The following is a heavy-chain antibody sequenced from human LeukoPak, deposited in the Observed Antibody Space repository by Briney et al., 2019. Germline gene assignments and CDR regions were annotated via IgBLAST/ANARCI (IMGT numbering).Heavy chain of an antibody. CDR1: GGSISSGGYY. Sequence: SQTLSLTCTVSGGSISSGGYYWSWIRQPPGKGLEWIGYIYHSGSTYYNPSLKSRVTISVDRSKNQFSLKLSSVTAADTAVYYCARDIPPMYNWNQPGAFDIWGQGTMVTVSS. CDR3: ARDIPPMYNWNQPGAFDI. CDR2: IYHSGST. V-gene: IGHV4-30-2*01. D-gene: IGHD1-20*01. J-gene: IGHJ3*02.